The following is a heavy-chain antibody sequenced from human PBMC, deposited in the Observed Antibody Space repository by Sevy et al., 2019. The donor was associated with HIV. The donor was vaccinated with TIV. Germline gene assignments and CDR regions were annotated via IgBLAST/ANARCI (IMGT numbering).Heavy chain of an antibody. J-gene: IGHJ6*02. CDR3: ARVVAYCSGGTCFPGYYYGMDV. CDR2: ISTSSNDI. D-gene: IGHD2-15*01. Sequence: GGSLRLSCAASGFTFSIYTMNWVRQAAGKGLEWVSSISTSSNDIYYADSVRGRFTISRDNARNSLYLQMNTLRAEDTAVYYCARVVAYCSGGTCFPGYYYGMDVWGQGTTVTVSS. V-gene: IGHV3-21*01. CDR1: GFTFSIYT.